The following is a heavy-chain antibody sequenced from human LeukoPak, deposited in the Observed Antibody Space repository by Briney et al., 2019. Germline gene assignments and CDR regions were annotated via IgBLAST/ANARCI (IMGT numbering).Heavy chain of an antibody. V-gene: IGHV4-4*07. CDR1: GGSISTYY. D-gene: IGHD2-21*01. CDR3: ARVFDKDV. J-gene: IGHJ6*03. Sequence: PSGTLSLTCTVSGGSISTYYWSWIRQPAGKGLEWIGRIFTSGITHYNPSLKSRVTMSIDTSKNQFSLRLSSVTAADTAVYYCARVFDKDVWGKGTTVTVSS. CDR2: IFTSGIT.